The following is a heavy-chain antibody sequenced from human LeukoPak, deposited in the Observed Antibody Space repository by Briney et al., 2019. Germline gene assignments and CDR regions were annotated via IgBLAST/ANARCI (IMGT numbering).Heavy chain of an antibody. CDR3: ARQLGSTTNFDY. CDR2: IYYRGST. CDR1: GGSTNSYY. V-gene: IGHV4-59*08. J-gene: IGHJ4*02. Sequence: NPAETLSLTCTVSGGSTNSYYWSWIRQPPGKGLEWIGYIYYRGSTNYNPSLKSRVTISVGTSKNQFSLKLSSVTAADTAVYYCARQLGSTTNFDYWGQGSLVTVSS. D-gene: IGHD2/OR15-2a*01.